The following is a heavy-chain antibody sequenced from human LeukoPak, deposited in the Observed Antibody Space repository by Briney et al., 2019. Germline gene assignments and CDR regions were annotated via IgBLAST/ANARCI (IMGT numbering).Heavy chain of an antibody. CDR2: ISGSGSST. V-gene: IGHV3-23*01. CDR1: GFTFSSYA. J-gene: IGHJ4*02. D-gene: IGHD3-3*01. Sequence: GGSLRLSCAASGFTFSSYAMSWVRQAPGEGLEWVSGISGSGSSTYYADSVRGRFTLSRDNSKHTLYLQMNSLCAADTAVYCCARDRIWYYDFWSGYYDYWGQGTLGTVSS. CDR3: ARDRIWYYDFWSGYYDY.